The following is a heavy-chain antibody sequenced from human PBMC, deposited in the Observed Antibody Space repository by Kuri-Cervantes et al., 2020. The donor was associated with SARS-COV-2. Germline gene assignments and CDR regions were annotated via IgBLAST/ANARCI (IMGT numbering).Heavy chain of an antibody. Sequence: GSLRLSCAVYGGSFSGYYWSWIRQPPGKGLEWIGSIYHSGSTYYNPSLKSRVTISVDTSKNQFSLKLSSVTAADTAVYYCARGRGDYYYYYGMDVWGQGTTVTVSS. CDR1: GGSFSGYY. D-gene: IGHD3-10*01. V-gene: IGHV4-34*01. J-gene: IGHJ6*02. CDR2: IYHSGST. CDR3: ARGRGDYYYYYGMDV.